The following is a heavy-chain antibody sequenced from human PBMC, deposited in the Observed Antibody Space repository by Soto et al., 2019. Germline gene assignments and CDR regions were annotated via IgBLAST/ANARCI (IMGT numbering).Heavy chain of an antibody. J-gene: IGHJ4*02. V-gene: IGHV1-8*01. CDR1: GYTFTNYD. CDR3: ASWAGYSK. Sequence: QVQLVQSGAEVKKPGASVKVSCKASGYTFTNYDINWVRQATGQGLEWMGWMRPNNGNTGYAQKFQGRVTMTRNTSINTPYMELSSLRSEDTAVYYCASWAGYSKWGQGTLVTVSS. CDR2: MRPNNGNT. D-gene: IGHD3-9*01.